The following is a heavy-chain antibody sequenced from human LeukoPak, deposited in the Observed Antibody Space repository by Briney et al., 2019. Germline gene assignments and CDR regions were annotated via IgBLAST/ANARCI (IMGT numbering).Heavy chain of an antibody. V-gene: IGHV4-59*08. J-gene: IGHJ5*02. Sequence: PSETLSLTCTLSGGSISSRYWSWIRQPPGKGLEWIGSIYYSGGTNYNPSPQGRVSISVDTSKIQFSLKLSSVTAADTAVYYCARWQYTISSGWFDPWGQGTLVTVSS. D-gene: IGHD6-6*01. CDR2: IYYSGGT. CDR3: ARWQYTISSGWFDP. CDR1: GGSISSRY.